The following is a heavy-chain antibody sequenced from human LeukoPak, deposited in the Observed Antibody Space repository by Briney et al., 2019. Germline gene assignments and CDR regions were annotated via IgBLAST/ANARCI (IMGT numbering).Heavy chain of an antibody. Sequence: PSETLSLTCTVSGGSISSYYWSWIRQPAGKGLEWIGRIYTSGSTNYNPSLKSRVTMSVDTSKNQFSLRLSSVTAADTAVYYCARLAALRPINDYYYHSMDVWGQGTTVTVSS. CDR1: GGSISSYY. CDR2: IYTSGST. CDR3: ARLAALRPINDYYYHSMDV. V-gene: IGHV4-4*07. J-gene: IGHJ6*02. D-gene: IGHD4-17*01.